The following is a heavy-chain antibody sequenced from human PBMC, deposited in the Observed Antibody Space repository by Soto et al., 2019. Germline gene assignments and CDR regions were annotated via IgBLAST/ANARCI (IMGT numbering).Heavy chain of an antibody. V-gene: IGHV2-5*01. CDR1: GFSLSTSGAG. Sequence: SGPTLVNPTQTLTVTCTFSGFSLSTSGAGVGLIRQSPGKAPEWLALISWKDEKRYNPGLKSRLTITKDTSKNQVVLTMTNLDPVDTATYFCAHRYGGNYYRWYFDSWGQGTLVTVYS. J-gene: IGHJ4*02. CDR3: AHRYGGNYYRWYFDS. D-gene: IGHD1-26*01. CDR2: ISWKDEK.